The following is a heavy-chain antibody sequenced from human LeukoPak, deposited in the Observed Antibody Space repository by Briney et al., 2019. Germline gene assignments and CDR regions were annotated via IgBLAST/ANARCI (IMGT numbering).Heavy chain of an antibody. CDR1: GYRFTNYW. J-gene: IGHJ4*02. Sequence: GESLKISCKGSGYRFTNYWNAWVRQMPGRGLEWMGIIYPGDSDTRYSPSFQGQITISADKSISTAYLQWSSLKASDTAMYYCATTYSISIYYFDYWGQGTLVTVSS. CDR2: IYPGDSDT. V-gene: IGHV5-51*01. CDR3: ATTYSISIYYFDY. D-gene: IGHD6-6*01.